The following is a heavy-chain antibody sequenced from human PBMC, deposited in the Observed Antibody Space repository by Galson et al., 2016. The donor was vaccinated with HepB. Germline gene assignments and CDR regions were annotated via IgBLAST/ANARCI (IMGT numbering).Heavy chain of an antibody. J-gene: IGHJ4*02. D-gene: IGHD4/OR15-4a*01. CDR1: GFTFDAYA. CDR2: ICWNSVTL. CDR3: AKDNFFGAGVSDVFDS. V-gene: IGHV3-9*01. Sequence: SLRLSCAASGFTFDAYAMHWVRQTPGEGLEWVSGICWNSVTLCYADSVKGRFTISRDNAKNTLYLQMNGLTAEDTAVYYCAKDNFFGAGVSDVFDSWGQGTLVTLSS.